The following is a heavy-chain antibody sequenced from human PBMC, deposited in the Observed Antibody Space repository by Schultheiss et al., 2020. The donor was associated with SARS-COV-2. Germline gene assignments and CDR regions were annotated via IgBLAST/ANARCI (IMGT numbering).Heavy chain of an antibody. CDR1: GGSISSGGYY. D-gene: IGHD6-19*01. J-gene: IGHJ4*02. CDR3: ARDRRYSSGKTWVL. V-gene: IGHV4-31*03. Sequence: SETLSLTCTVSGGSISSGGYYWSWIRQHPGKGLEWIGYIYYSRSTYHNPSLESRVTISLDTSKNQFSLRLSSVTAADTAVYYCARDRRYSSGKTWVLWGQGTLVTVSS. CDR2: IYYSRST.